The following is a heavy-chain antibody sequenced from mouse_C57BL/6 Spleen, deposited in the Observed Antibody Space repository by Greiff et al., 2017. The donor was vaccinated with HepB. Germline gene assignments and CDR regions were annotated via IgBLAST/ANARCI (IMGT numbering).Heavy chain of an antibody. Sequence: EVQLQQSGAELVRPGASVKLSCTASGFNIKDDYMHWVKQRPEQGLEWIGWIDPENGDTEYASKVQGKATITADTSSNTAYLQLSSLTSEDTAVYYCTTYYYGSSGFAYWGQGTLVTVSA. CDR3: TTYYYGSSGFAY. CDR2: IDPENGDT. V-gene: IGHV14-4*01. CDR1: GFNIKDDY. D-gene: IGHD1-1*01. J-gene: IGHJ3*01.